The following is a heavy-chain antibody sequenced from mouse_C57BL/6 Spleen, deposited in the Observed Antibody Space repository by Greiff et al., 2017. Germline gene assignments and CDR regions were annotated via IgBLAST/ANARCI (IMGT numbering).Heavy chain of an antibody. J-gene: IGHJ3*01. CDR3: ASSYDGCYEFAD. D-gene: IGHD2-3*01. V-gene: IGHV14-2*01. CDR1: GFNIKDYY. CDR2: IDPEDGET. Sequence: EVQLQQSGAELVKPGASVKLSCTASGFNIKDYYMHWVKQRPEQGLEWIGRIDPEDGETKYAPKFQGKATITADTSSNTAYLQLSSLTSEDTAVYQCASSYDGCYEFADWGQGTLGTGSA.